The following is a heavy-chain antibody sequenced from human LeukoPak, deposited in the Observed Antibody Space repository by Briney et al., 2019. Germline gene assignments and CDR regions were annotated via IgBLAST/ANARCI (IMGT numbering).Heavy chain of an antibody. Sequence: GGSLRLSCAASGFTFSDYYMSWIRQAPGKGLEWVSYISSSGSTIYYADSVKGRFTISRDNAKNSLYLQMNSLRAEDTAVYYCARGGHRITMVRGQPGWNWFDPWGQGTLVTVSS. D-gene: IGHD3-10*01. CDR2: ISSSGSTI. CDR1: GFTFSDYY. V-gene: IGHV3-11*01. J-gene: IGHJ5*02. CDR3: ARGGHRITMVRGQPGWNWFDP.